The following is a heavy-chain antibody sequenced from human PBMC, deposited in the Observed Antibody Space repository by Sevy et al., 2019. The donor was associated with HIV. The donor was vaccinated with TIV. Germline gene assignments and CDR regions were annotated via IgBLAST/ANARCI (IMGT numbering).Heavy chain of an antibody. Sequence: GGSLRLSCAASGVSLNTYSMNWVRQAPGKGLEWVSSISDTSGYIFYADSVKGRFTIPRDNARNSLYLQMNSLRAEDTAVYYCARDAGSGWQKYFQQWGQGTLVTVSS. J-gene: IGHJ1*01. CDR1: GVSLNTYS. V-gene: IGHV3-21*06. D-gene: IGHD6-19*01. CDR2: ISDTSGYI. CDR3: ARDAGSGWQKYFQQ.